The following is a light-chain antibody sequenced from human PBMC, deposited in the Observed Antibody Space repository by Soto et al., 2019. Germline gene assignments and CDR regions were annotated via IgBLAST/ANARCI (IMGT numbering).Light chain of an antibody. CDR3: EQYNNWPPWT. CDR2: GAS. Sequence: EAVMTQSPTTLSVSPGERATVSCRASQSVYSSLAWYQQKPGQAPRLLIYGASTRATGIPARFSGSGSGTEFTLTISRLQSEEFAVYYCEQYNNWPPWTFGQGPNVDIK. J-gene: IGKJ1*01. CDR1: QSVYSS. V-gene: IGKV3-15*01.